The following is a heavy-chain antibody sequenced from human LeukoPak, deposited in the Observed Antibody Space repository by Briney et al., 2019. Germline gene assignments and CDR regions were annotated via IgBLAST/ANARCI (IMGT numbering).Heavy chain of an antibody. V-gene: IGHV4-38-2*01. D-gene: IGHD5-18*01. CDR3: AVKIQLWSYFDY. Sequence: PSETLSLTCAVSGYSISSGFYWGWIRQPPGKGLEWIRSIYRSGTTYYNPSLKSRVTISVDTSKNQFSLKLSSVTAADTAVYYCAVKIQLWSYFDYWGQGTLVTVSS. J-gene: IGHJ4*02. CDR1: GYSISSGFY. CDR2: IYRSGTT.